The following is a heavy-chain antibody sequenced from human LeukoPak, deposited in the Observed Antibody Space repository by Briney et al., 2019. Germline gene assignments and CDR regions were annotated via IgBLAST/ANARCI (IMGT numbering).Heavy chain of an antibody. CDR3: ATSIVGLTYDEHFQH. V-gene: IGHV3-21*01. CDR1: GFTFSNYS. Sequence: GGSLRLSCAASGFTFSNYSVSWVRQAPGKGLEWVSSISSTGSYIYYADSVKGRFTISRDNAKSSLFLQMNSLRAEDTAVYYCATSIVGLTYDEHFQHWGQGTLITVSS. D-gene: IGHD1-26*01. CDR2: ISSTGSYI. J-gene: IGHJ1*01.